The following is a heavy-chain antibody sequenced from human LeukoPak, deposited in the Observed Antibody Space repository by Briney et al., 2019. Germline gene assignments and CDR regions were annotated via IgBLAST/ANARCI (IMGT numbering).Heavy chain of an antibody. CDR1: GFTFSSYG. J-gene: IGHJ4*02. CDR3: ARTGNALPRFDY. V-gene: IGHV3-33*01. Sequence: GGSLRLSCAASGFTFSSYGMHWVRQAPGKGLEWVAVIWYDGSNKYYADSVKGRFTISRDNSKNTLYLQMNSLRAEDTAVYYCARTGNALPRFDYWGQGTLVTVSS. CDR2: IWYDGSNK. D-gene: IGHD1-1*01.